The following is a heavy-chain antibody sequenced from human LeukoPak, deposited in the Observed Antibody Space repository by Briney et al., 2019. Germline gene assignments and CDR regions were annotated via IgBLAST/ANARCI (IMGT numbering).Heavy chain of an antibody. CDR3: ARDRGYEYLFDF. J-gene: IGHJ4*02. Sequence: SETLSLTCTVSGVSISSSNSYWGWIRQPPGKGLEWIGSIYYSGNTYYNPSLKSRVTISVDTSKNQFSLRLRSVTAADTAVYYCARDRGYEYLFDFWGQGTLVTVSS. CDR1: GVSISSSNSY. D-gene: IGHD3-16*01. V-gene: IGHV4-39*07. CDR2: IYYSGNT.